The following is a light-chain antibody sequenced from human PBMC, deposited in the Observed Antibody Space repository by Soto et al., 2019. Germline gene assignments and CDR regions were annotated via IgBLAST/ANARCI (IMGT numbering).Light chain of an antibody. CDR3: LLSYNAARV. V-gene: IGLV7-46*01. J-gene: IGLJ2*01. CDR1: TGAVTGNHH. CDR2: DTS. Sequence: QDVVTQEPSLTVSPGGTVTLTCGSSTGAVTGNHHPYWFQQKAGQAPRTLIYDTSNKHSWTPARFSGSLLGDKAALTLSGAQPEDEAQYYCLLSYNAARVFGGGTKLTVL.